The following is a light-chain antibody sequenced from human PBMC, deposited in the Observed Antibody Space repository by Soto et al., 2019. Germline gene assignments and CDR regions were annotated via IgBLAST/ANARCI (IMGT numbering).Light chain of an antibody. CDR2: DAS. J-gene: IGKJ5*01. CDR1: QSVSSNY. CDR3: QQYITSPPIT. Sequence: EIVLTQSPGTLSLSPGERATLSCRASQSVSSNYLAWYQPKPGQAPRLLLYDASNRATGVPHRFSGSGSGTDFALTISRLEPEYFALYCRQQYITSPPITVRQGTRLDI. V-gene: IGKV3-20*01.